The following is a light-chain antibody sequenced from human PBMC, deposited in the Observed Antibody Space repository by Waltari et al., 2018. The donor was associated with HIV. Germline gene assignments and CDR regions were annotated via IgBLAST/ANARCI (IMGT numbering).Light chain of an antibody. Sequence: SSELTQDPDVSVALGQTLKITCQGASLRSYYANWYQQKPGQAPVLALHGKNSRPSGVPDRLSGSTSGSTASLTITGAQAEDEAVYHCHSRDSSGYSYVFGNGTQVTVL. CDR2: GKN. J-gene: IGLJ1*01. CDR1: SLRSYY. V-gene: IGLV3-19*01. CDR3: HSRDSSGYSYV.